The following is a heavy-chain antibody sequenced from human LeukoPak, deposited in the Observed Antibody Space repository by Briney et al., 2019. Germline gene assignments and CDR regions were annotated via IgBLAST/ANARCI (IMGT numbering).Heavy chain of an antibody. CDR3: ARIPGSDWY. D-gene: IGHD6-19*01. J-gene: IGHJ4*02. CDR1: GFTVSSYA. V-gene: IGHV3-23*01. CDR2: ISGDGAVT. Sequence: GGSLRRSGEASGFTVSSYARTWVRQAPGKGLEWVPSISGDGAVTYYAATVQGRFTLSRDNSQNTLYLQMTSLSVADMAIYYCARIPGSDWYWGQGTLVNVSS.